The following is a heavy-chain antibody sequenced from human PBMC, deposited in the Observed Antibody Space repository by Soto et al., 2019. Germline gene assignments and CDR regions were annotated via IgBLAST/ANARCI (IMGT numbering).Heavy chain of an antibody. V-gene: IGHV1-18*01. CDR2: ISTYTGDR. D-gene: IGHD3-10*01. CDR1: GYTFSSYG. Sequence: ASVKVSCKTSGYTFSSYGISWVRQAPGQGLDWMGWISTYTGDRNYAQKFQGRVTITTDKSTNTAYMELRNLKSDDTAVYYCARAKTYSYGSGLDYWGQGALVTVSS. J-gene: IGHJ4*02. CDR3: ARAKTYSYGSGLDY.